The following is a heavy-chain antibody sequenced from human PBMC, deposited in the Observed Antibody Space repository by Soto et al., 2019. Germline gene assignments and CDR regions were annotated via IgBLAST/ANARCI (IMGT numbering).Heavy chain of an antibody. J-gene: IGHJ3*01. D-gene: IGHD6-19*01. CDR2: IYSGGST. V-gene: IGHV3-53*01. Sequence: PGGSLRLSCAASGFTVGSQYMSWVRQAPGKGLEWVSVIYSGGSTYYADSMKGRFTISRDNSKNTLYLQMNSLRAEDTAVYYCATIAVTAPADFHVWGQGKLVTVSS. CDR1: GFTVGSQY. CDR3: ATIAVTAPADFHV.